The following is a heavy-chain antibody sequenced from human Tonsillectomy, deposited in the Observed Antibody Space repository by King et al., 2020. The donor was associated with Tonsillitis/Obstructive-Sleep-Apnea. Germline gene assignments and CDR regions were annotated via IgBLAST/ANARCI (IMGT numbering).Heavy chain of an antibody. J-gene: IGHJ4*02. V-gene: IGHV1-18*01. Sequence: LVPSGAEVRKPGASVTVSCKPSGYTFINYGINWVRQAPGQGLEWMGWINSYNGHSNYAQRLEDRVTMTTDTSATTVYLEMRNLTSDDTAVYYCARSQAVAESDYWGQGTLVTVSS. D-gene: IGHD6-19*01. CDR1: GYTFINYG. CDR2: INSYNGHS. CDR3: ARSQAVAESDY.